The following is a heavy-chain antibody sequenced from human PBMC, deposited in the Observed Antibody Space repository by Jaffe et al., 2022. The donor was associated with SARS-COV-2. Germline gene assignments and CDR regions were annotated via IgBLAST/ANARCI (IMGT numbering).Heavy chain of an antibody. CDR1: GFTFSNYG. J-gene: IGHJ4*02. V-gene: IGHV3-30*18. CDR2: ISYDGNHK. CDR3: AKDGNRVFDY. D-gene: IGHD1-1*01. Sequence: QVQLVESGGGVVQPGRSLRLSCVASGFTFSNYGLHWVRQAPGKGLEWVAVISYDGNHKYYTDSVKGRFTISRDNSKNTLYLQMNTLRSEDTAVYYCAKDGNRVFDYWGQGTLVTVSS.